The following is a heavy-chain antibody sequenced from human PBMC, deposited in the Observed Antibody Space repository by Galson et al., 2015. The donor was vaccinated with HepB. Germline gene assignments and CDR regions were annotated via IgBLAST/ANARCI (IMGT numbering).Heavy chain of an antibody. CDR2: ISAYSGNT. D-gene: IGHD1-26*01. CDR1: GYSFSTNG. V-gene: IGHV1-18*01. CDR3: ARAGGEWEPIDF. J-gene: IGHJ4*02. Sequence: SVKVSCKASGYSFSTNGIAWVRQAPGQGLEWVGWISAYSGNTKYAEKSQDRVTLTAETSTTTAYMELRSLRSDDTALYYCARAGGEWEPIDFWGQGTLVSVSA.